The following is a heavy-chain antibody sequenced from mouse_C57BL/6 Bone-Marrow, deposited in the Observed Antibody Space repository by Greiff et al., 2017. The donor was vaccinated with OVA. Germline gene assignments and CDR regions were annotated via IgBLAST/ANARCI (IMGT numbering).Heavy chain of an antibody. CDR2: ISNGGGST. Sequence: VQLKESGGGLVQPGGSLKLSCAASGFTFSDYYMYWVRQTPEKRLEWVAYISNGGGSTYYPDTVKGRFTISRDNAKNTLYLQMSRLKSEDTAMYYCARLGYDGYYYAMDYWGQGTSVTVSS. J-gene: IGHJ4*01. V-gene: IGHV5-12*01. CDR3: ARLGYDGYYYAMDY. D-gene: IGHD2-2*01. CDR1: GFTFSDYY.